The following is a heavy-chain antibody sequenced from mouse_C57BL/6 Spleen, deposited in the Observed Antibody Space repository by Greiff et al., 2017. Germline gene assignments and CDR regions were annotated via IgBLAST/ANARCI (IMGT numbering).Heavy chain of an antibody. CDR1: GYAFSSYW. CDR3: AREGYDYDTHYDSMDD. Sequence: QVQLQQSGAELVKPGASVKISCKASGYAFSSYWMNWVKQRPGKGLEWIGQIYPGDGDTNYNGKFKGKATLTADKSSSTAYMQLSSLTSEDSAVYFSAREGYDYDTHYDSMDDWGQGTSVTVSS. J-gene: IGHJ4*01. CDR2: IYPGDGDT. V-gene: IGHV1-80*01. D-gene: IGHD2-4*01.